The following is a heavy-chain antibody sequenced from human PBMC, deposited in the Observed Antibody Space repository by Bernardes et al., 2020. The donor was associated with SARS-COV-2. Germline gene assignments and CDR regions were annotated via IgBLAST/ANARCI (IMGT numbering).Heavy chain of an antibody. D-gene: IGHD5-12*01. V-gene: IGHV3-23*01. CDR3: AKEAYSGYLETYYFYYGMDV. J-gene: IGHJ6*02. Sequence: VGSLRLSCAASGFTFPNSAMTWVRQAPGQGLEWVSSISATGGGTYYADSVQGRFTVSRDYSTNTLYLQMDSLRAEDTAIYYCAKEAYSGYLETYYFYYGMDVWGQGTTVTVSS. CDR1: GFTFPNSA. CDR2: ISATGGGT.